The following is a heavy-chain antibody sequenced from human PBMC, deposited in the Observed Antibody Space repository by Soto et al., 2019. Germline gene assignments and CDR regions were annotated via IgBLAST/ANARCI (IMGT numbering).Heavy chain of an antibody. Sequence: SVKVSCKASGYTFTSYAIHWVGTAPGRRPEWMGSINVANRNTKYSQKFQGRVTITRDTSGSTAYMEMRSLRSEDTDVYYCARARGSHYCYALDVPAQGSTVNVSS. V-gene: IGHV1-3*01. CDR3: ARARGSHYCYALDV. CDR2: INVANRNT. J-gene: IGHJ6*01. CDR1: GYTFTSYA. D-gene: IGHD1-26*01.